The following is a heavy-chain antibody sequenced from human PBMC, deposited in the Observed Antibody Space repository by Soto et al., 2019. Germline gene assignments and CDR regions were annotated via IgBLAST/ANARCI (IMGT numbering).Heavy chain of an antibody. V-gene: IGHV3-23*01. D-gene: IGHD1-26*01. Sequence: LRLSCAASGFTFSSYAMSWVRQAPGKGLEWVSAISGSGGSTYYADSVKGRFTISRDNSKNTLYLQMNSLRAEDTAVYYCAKVGGSYYRGHDYWGQGTLVTVSS. CDR2: ISGSGGST. CDR3: AKVGGSYYRGHDY. CDR1: GFTFSSYA. J-gene: IGHJ4*02.